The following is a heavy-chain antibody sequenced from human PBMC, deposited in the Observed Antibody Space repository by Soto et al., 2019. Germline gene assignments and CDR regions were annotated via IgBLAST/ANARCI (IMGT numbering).Heavy chain of an antibody. Sequence: SVKGRLTISRDNAKNSLYLHMNSLRDEDTAVYYCAKVGPTGWFDPWGQGTLVTVSS. D-gene: IGHD3-16*01. V-gene: IGHV3-48*02. J-gene: IGHJ5*02. CDR3: AKVGPTGWFDP.